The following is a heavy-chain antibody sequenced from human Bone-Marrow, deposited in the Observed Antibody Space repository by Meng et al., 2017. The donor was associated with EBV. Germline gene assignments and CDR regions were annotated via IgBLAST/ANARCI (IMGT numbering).Heavy chain of an antibody. CDR1: GFTFSSYC. CDR2: RNSDGSST. Sequence: VKQGDAVGGCVQPGGSLRLSCEASGFTFSSYCMHGVRLAPGKGLVWVSRRNSDGSSTTYADSVKGRFTISRDNAKNTLYLQMNSLRAEDTAVYYCARYYGALDYWGQGTLVTVSS. V-gene: IGHV3-74*01. CDR3: ARYYGALDY. D-gene: IGHD4-17*01. J-gene: IGHJ4*02.